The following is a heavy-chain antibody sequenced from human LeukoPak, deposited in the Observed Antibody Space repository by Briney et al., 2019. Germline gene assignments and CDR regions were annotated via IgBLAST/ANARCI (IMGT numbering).Heavy chain of an antibody. D-gene: IGHD7-27*01. J-gene: IGHJ4*02. Sequence: SETLSLTWSVSGASLTIYYWNWIRQPAGKGLEWIGRYASGTTTHNPSLKSQFTMSIDTSKNQISLKLTSVTAADTAVYYCATGDHSFDNWGQGILVTVTP. CDR3: ATGDHSFDN. V-gene: IGHV4-4*07. CDR2: YASGTT. CDR1: GASLTIYY.